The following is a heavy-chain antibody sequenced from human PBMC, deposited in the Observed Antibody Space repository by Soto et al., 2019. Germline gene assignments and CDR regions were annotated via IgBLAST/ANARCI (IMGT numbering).Heavy chain of an antibody. CDR2: IYYSGST. CDR3: ARLGANAYCGGDCYLDP. V-gene: IGHV4-59*01. J-gene: IGHJ5*02. Sequence: QVQLQESGPGLVKPSETLSLTCTVSGGSISSYYWSWIRQPPEKGLECIGYIYYSGSTNYNPSLKSRVTISVDTSKNQFSLKLNSVTAADTAVYYCARLGANAYCGGDCYLDPWGQGTLVTVSS. CDR1: GGSISSYY. D-gene: IGHD2-21*02.